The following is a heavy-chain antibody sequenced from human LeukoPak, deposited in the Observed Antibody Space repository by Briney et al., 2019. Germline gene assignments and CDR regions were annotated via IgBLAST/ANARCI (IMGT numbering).Heavy chain of an antibody. Sequence: GGSLRLSCAASGFTFSSYGMHWVRQAPGKGLEWVAVISYDGSNKYYADSVKGRFTISRDNSKNTLYLQMNSLRAEDTAVYYCAKVDTVSYYDSSGYGALPYWGQGTLVTVSS. J-gene: IGHJ4*02. CDR3: AKVDTVSYYDSSGYGALPY. V-gene: IGHV3-30*18. D-gene: IGHD3-22*01. CDR1: GFTFSSYG. CDR2: ISYDGSNK.